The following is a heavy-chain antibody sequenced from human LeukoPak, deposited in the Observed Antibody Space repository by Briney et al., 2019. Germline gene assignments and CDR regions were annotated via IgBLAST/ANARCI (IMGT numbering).Heavy chain of an antibody. Sequence: SETLSLTCSVSGGSISSDYWSWIRQPAGKGLEWIGRIYTSGNTNYNPSLKSRVTMSLDTSKNQFSLKLSSVTAADTAVYYCARCRYGSCDYFDYWGQGTLVTVSS. D-gene: IGHD1-26*01. CDR3: ARCRYGSCDYFDY. CDR2: IYTSGNT. V-gene: IGHV4-4*07. CDR1: GGSISSDY. J-gene: IGHJ4*02.